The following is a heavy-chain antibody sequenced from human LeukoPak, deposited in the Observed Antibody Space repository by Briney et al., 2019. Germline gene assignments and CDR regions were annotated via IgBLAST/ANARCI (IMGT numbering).Heavy chain of an antibody. CDR2: IRYDGSNK. CDR1: GFTFSSYG. D-gene: IGHD1-26*01. J-gene: IGHJ3*02. Sequence: HPGGSLRLSCAASGFTFSSYGMHWVRQAPGKGLEWVAFIRYDGSNKYYADSVKGRFTISRDNSKNTLYLQMNSLRAEDTAVYYCAKAESGEANAFDIWGQGTMVTVSS. CDR3: AKAESGEANAFDI. V-gene: IGHV3-30*02.